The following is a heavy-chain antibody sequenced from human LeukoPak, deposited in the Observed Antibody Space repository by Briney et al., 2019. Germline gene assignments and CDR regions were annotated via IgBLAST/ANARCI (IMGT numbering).Heavy chain of an antibody. CDR2: ISSSSSYI. V-gene: IGHV3-21*01. J-gene: IGHJ4*02. D-gene: IGHD6-13*01. Sequence: GGSLRLSCAASGFTFSSYSMNWVRQAPGKGLEWVSSISSSSSYIYYADSVKGRFTISRDNAKNSLYLQMNSLRAEDTAVYYCARDRWDSSWLYYFDYWGQGTLVAVSS. CDR3: ARDRWDSSWLYYFDY. CDR1: GFTFSSYS.